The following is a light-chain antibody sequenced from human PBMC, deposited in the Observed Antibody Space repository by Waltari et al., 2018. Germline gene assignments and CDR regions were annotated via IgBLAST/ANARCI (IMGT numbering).Light chain of an antibody. CDR3: QQYYDTPLA. Sequence: DIVLTQSPDSLSVSLGERATINCKSSQSVLYSSDNKNYLAWYQQKPGQPPKLLIYWASTRESGVPDRFSGSGSVADFTLTISSLQAEDAAVYYCQQYYDTPLAFGGGTKVEIK. CDR1: QSVLYSSDNKNY. J-gene: IGKJ4*01. CDR2: WAS. V-gene: IGKV4-1*01.